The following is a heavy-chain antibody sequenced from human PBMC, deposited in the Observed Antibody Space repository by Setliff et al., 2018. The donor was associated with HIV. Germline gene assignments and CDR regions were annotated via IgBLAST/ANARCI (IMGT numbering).Heavy chain of an antibody. CDR2: ISSSSSYI. D-gene: IGHD2-2*01. Sequence: LRLSCAASGFTFSSYSMNWVRQAPGKGLEWVSSISSSSSYIYYADSVKGRFTISRDNAKNSLYLQMNSLRAEDTAVYYCARAPWCSSTSCPYYWGQGTLVTVSS. V-gene: IGHV3-21*01. J-gene: IGHJ4*02. CDR3: ARAPWCSSTSCPYY. CDR1: GFTFSSYS.